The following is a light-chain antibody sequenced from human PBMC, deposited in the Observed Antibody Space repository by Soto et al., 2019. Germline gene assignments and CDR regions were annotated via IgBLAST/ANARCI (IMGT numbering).Light chain of an antibody. CDR1: SSDVGGYDY. CDR2: EVT. V-gene: IGLV2-8*01. CDR3: SSYAGSNNLV. J-gene: IGLJ3*02. Sequence: QSVLTQPPSASGSPGQSVTISCTGTSSDVGGYDYVSWYQQHPGNAPKLVIYEVTKRPSGVPDRFSGSKSGNTASLTVSGLQADDEADYYCSSYAGSNNLVFGGGTKLTVL.